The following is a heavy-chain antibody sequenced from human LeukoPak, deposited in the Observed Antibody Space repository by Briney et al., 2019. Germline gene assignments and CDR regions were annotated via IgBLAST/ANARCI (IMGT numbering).Heavy chain of an antibody. Sequence: GGSLRLPCAASGFTVSSYSMNWVRQAPGKGLEWVSSISSSSSYIYYADSVKGRFTISRDKAKNSLYLQMNSLRAEDTAIYYCAREGMVATFDYWGQGTLVTVSS. J-gene: IGHJ4*02. V-gene: IGHV3-21*01. CDR2: ISSSSSYI. D-gene: IGHD5-12*01. CDR3: AREGMVATFDY. CDR1: GFTVSSYS.